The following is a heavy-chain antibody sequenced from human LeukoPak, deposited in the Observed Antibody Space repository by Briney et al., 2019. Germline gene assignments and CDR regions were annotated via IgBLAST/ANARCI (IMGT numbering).Heavy chain of an antibody. CDR1: GFTFSSYS. Sequence: GGSLRLFCAASGFTFSSYSMNWVRQAPGKGLVWVSSISSSSSYISYADSVEGRFTISRDNAKNSLYLQMNSLRAEDTAVYYCAKGYSSSWYWYFDLWGRGTLVTVSS. CDR2: ISSSSSYI. V-gene: IGHV3-21*01. CDR3: AKGYSSSWYWYFDL. D-gene: IGHD6-13*01. J-gene: IGHJ2*01.